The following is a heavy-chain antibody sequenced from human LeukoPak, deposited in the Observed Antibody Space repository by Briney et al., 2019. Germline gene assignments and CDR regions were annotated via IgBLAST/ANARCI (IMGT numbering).Heavy chain of an antibody. V-gene: IGHV3-48*01. Sequence: PGGSLRLSCAASGFTFSNYNMNWVRQAPGKGREWVSYISSSSSTIYYADSVKGRFTISRDNAKNSLYLKMNSLRAKDTAVYYCARDHYYGSGSSDKDYWGQGSLVTVSS. CDR2: ISSSSSTI. CDR1: GFTFSNYN. D-gene: IGHD3-10*01. CDR3: ARDHYYGSGSSDKDY. J-gene: IGHJ4*02.